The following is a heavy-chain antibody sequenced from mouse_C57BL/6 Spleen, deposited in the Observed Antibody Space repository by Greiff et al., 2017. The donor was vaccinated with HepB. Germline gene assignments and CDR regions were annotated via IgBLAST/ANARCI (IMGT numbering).Heavy chain of an antibody. J-gene: IGHJ4*01. CDR1: GYTFTSYW. CDR2: IHPNSGST. D-gene: IGHD2-4*01. V-gene: IGHV1-64*01. CDR3: ARRWDYDDAMDY. Sequence: QVQLQQSGAELVKPGASVKLSCKASGYTFTSYWMHWVKQRPGQGLEWIGMIHPNSGSTNYNEKFKSKATLTVDKSSSTAYMQLSSLTSEDSAVYYCARRWDYDDAMDYWGQGTSVTVSS.